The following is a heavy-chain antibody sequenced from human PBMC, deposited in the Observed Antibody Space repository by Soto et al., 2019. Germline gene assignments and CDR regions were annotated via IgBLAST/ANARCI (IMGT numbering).Heavy chain of an antibody. Sequence: GGSLRLSCAASGFTFSSYAMSWVRQAPGKGLEWVSAISGSGGSTYYADSVKGRITISRDNSKNTLYLQMNSLRAEDTAVYYCAKGIYYGSGSYSLGAFDIWGQGTMVTVSS. J-gene: IGHJ3*02. V-gene: IGHV3-23*01. CDR3: AKGIYYGSGSYSLGAFDI. D-gene: IGHD3-10*01. CDR2: ISGSGGST. CDR1: GFTFSSYA.